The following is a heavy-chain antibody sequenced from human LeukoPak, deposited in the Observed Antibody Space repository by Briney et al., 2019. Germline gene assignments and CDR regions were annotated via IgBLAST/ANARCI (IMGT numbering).Heavy chain of an antibody. J-gene: IGHJ4*02. CDR1: GFNFDDYA. CDR2: ISGDGGST. D-gene: IGHD6-19*01. Sequence: GGSLRLSCAAPGFNFDDYAIHWVRQAPGKGLEWVSLISGDGGSTFYADSVRGRFTVSRDNSKNSLYLQMSSLRSEDTALYFCARESDSSGWYDYWGQGTLVTVSS. CDR3: ARESDSSGWYDY. V-gene: IGHV3-43*02.